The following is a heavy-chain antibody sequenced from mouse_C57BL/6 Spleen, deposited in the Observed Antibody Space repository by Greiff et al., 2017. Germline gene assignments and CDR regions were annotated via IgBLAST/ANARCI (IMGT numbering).Heavy chain of an antibody. CDR1: GYTFTSYG. V-gene: IGHV1-81*01. Sequence: QVHVKQSGAELARPGASVKLSCKASGYTFTSYGISWVKQRTGQGLEWIGEIYPRSGNTYYNEKFKGKATLTADKSSSTAYMELRSLTSEDSAVYFCALTTVVAHYFDYWGQGTTLTVSS. CDR3: ALTTVVAHYFDY. D-gene: IGHD1-1*01. CDR2: IYPRSGNT. J-gene: IGHJ2*01.